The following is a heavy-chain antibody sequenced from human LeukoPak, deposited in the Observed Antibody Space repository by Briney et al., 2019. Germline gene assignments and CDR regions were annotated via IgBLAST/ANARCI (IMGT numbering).Heavy chain of an antibody. D-gene: IGHD4-23*01. Sequence: PGRSLRLSCAASGFTFSSYSMNWVRQAPGKGLEWVSSISSSSSYIYYADSVKGRFTISRDNAKNSLYLQMNSLRAEDTAVYYCARAYGGNAKTDYWGQGTLVTVSS. CDR3: ARAYGGNAKTDY. CDR1: GFTFSSYS. V-gene: IGHV3-21*01. CDR2: ISSSSSYI. J-gene: IGHJ4*02.